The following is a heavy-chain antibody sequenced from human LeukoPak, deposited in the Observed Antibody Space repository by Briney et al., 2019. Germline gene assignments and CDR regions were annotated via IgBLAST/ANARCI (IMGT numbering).Heavy chain of an antibody. D-gene: IGHD6-19*01. CDR3: AIGVAVASPYYFDY. Sequence: GGSLRLSCAASGFTFSSYAMSWVRQAPGKGLEWVSPISGSGSSTYYADSVKGRFTISRDNSKNTLYLQMNSLRAEDTAVYYCAIGVAVASPYYFDYWGQGTLVTVSS. V-gene: IGHV3-23*01. CDR2: ISGSGSST. J-gene: IGHJ4*02. CDR1: GFTFSSYA.